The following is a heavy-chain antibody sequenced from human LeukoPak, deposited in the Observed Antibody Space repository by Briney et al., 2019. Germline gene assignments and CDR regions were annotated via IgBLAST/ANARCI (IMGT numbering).Heavy chain of an antibody. J-gene: IGHJ6*02. CDR3: ARDLVGATPYGMDV. V-gene: IGHV4-61*08. Sequence: ESGPALVKPTQTLTLTCAFSGFSLTTRGMCVSWIRQPPGKGLEWIGYIYYSGSTNYNPSLKSRVTISVDTSKNQFSLKLSSVTAADTAVYYCARDLVGATPYGMDVWGQGTTVTVSS. D-gene: IGHD1-26*01. CDR1: GFSLTTRGMC. CDR2: IYYSGST.